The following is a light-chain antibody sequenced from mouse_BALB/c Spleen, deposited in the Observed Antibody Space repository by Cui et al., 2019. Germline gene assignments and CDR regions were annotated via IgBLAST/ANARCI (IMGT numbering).Light chain of an antibody. CDR1: PRVSY. CDR3: QQWSSNPLT. J-gene: IGKJ5*01. CDR2: LTT. Sequence: QIILTQSPALMYATPGAKATMTCSAGPRVSYMYWYQQKPRTSPKPWIYLTTNLAAGVPARFSGSGSGTSYSLTISSMEAEDAATYYCQQWSSNPLTFGAGTKLELK. V-gene: IGKV4-68*01.